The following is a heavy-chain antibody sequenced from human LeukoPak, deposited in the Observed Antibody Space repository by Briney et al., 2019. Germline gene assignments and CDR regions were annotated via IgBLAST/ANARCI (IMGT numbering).Heavy chain of an antibody. J-gene: IGHJ4*02. CDR1: GGSISSYY. V-gene: IGHV4-59*12. D-gene: IGHD4-23*01. Sequence: SETPSLTCTISGGSISSYYWSWIRQPPGKGLEWIGYIYYSGSTNYNPSLKSRVTISVDTSKNQFSLRLSSVTAADTAVYYCAGDYGGCLDYWGQGTLVTVSS. CDR2: IYYSGST. CDR3: AGDYGGCLDY.